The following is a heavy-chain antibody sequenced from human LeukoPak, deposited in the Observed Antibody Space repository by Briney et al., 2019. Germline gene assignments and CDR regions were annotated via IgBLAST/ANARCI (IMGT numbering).Heavy chain of an antibody. CDR3: ARDVEAYCGGDCYSDY. CDR2: IKQDGSEK. V-gene: IGHV3-7*01. CDR1: GFTFGGYW. D-gene: IGHD2-21*02. Sequence: GGSLRLSCAASGFTFGGYWMSWVRQAPGKGLEWVANIKQDGSEKYYVDSVKGRFTISRDNAKNSLYLQMNSLRAEDTAVYYCARDVEAYCGGDCYSDYWGQGTLVTVSS. J-gene: IGHJ4*02.